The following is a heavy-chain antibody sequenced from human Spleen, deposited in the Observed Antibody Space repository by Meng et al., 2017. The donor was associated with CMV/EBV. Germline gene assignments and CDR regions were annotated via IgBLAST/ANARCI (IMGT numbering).Heavy chain of an antibody. D-gene: IGHD6-19*01. CDR2: IYNSGST. CDR3: ARDTSDSNDWLYFDY. V-gene: IGHV4-39*07. J-gene: IGHJ4*02. CDR1: GGSISSNRYY. Sequence: SETLSLTCTVSGGSISSNRYYWGWIRQPPGKGLEWIGSIYNSGSTYDTPPIKSGVTISIDTSKNQCSLKLSSVTAADTAVYYCARDTSDSNDWLYFDYWGQGTLVTVSS.